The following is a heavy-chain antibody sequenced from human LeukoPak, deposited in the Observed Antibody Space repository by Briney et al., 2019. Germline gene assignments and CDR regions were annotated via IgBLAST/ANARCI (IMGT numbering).Heavy chain of an antibody. V-gene: IGHV3-11*04. CDR1: GFAFSDYY. CDR3: ARGGGGYYYYMDV. CDR2: VSGSGRTI. Sequence: GGSLRLSCAASGFAFSDYYMTWIRQAPGKGLEWVSFVSGSGRTIYYADSVKGRFTISRDNAKNPLYLQMNSLRAEDTAVYYCARGGGGYYYYMDVWGKGTTVTVSS. J-gene: IGHJ6*03. D-gene: IGHD3-16*01.